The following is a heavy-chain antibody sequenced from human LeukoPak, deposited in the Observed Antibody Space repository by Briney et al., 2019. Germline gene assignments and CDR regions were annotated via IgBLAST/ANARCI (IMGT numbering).Heavy chain of an antibody. CDR1: GGSISSGGYF. Sequence: SETLSLTCTVSGGSISSGGYFWTWIRQPPGKGLEWIGEINHSGSTNYNPSLKSRVTISVDTSKNQFSLKLSSVTAADTAVYYCASSSWYYYYYGMDVWGQGTTVTVSS. V-gene: IGHV4-39*07. CDR2: INHSGST. CDR3: ASSSWYYYYYGMDV. D-gene: IGHD6-13*01. J-gene: IGHJ6*02.